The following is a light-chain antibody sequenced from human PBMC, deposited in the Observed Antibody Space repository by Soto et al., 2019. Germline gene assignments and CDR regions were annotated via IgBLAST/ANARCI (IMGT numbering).Light chain of an antibody. CDR3: QQYNNWPIT. V-gene: IGKV3-11*01. Sequence: EIVLTQSPATLSLSPGERAPLSCRASQSVSSYLAWYQQKPGQAPRLLIYDASNRATGIPARFSGSGSGTEFTLTVSSLQSEDFAVYYCQQYNNWPITFGQGTRREIK. J-gene: IGKJ5*01. CDR2: DAS. CDR1: QSVSSY.